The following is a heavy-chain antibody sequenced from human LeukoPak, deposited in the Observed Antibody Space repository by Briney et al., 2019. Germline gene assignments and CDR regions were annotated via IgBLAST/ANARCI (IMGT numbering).Heavy chain of an antibody. J-gene: IGHJ6*02. CDR2: IYPGDSDT. Sequence: GESLKISCKGSGYSFTSYWIGWLRQMPGKGLEWMGIIYPGDSDTRYSPSFQGQVTISADKSISTAYLQWSSLKASDTAMYYCARHGSGYAKTDYYYYGMDVWGQGTLVTVSS. CDR1: GYSFTSYW. CDR3: ARHGSGYAKTDYYYYGMDV. V-gene: IGHV5-51*01. D-gene: IGHD5-12*01.